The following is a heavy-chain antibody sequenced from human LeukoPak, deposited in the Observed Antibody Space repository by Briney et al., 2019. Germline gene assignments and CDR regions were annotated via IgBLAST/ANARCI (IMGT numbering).Heavy chain of an antibody. Sequence: SETLSLTCTVSRGSISTSNYYWGWVRQPPGKALEWIGNIFYSGSTNYNPSLKSRVTISVDKSKNQFPLKLSSVTAADTAVYYCASGGGSSGYYQFDYWGQGTLVTVSS. CDR1: RGSISTSNYY. CDR3: ASGGGSSGYYQFDY. V-gene: IGHV4-39*06. D-gene: IGHD3-22*01. J-gene: IGHJ4*02. CDR2: IFYSGST.